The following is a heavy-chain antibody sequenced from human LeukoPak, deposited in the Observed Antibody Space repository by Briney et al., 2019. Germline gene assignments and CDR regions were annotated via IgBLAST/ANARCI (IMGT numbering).Heavy chain of an antibody. CDR2: MYPDDSGT. V-gene: IGHV5-51*01. D-gene: IGHD3-10*01. CDR1: GSRFNSYW. J-gene: IGHJ3*02. Sequence: GASLKIYFHGSGSRFNSYWIGWVRPMPGEGQEWMGIMYPDDSGTRYSPSFQGQVSISADKSISTAYLQWSSLKASDTAMYYCARLVIAGAFDIWGQGTMVTVSS. CDR3: ARLVIAGAFDI.